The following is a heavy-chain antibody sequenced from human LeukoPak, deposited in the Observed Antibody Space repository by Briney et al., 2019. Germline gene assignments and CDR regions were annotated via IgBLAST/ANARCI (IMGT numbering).Heavy chain of an antibody. V-gene: IGHV3-7*01. CDR2: TKQDGSDK. CDR1: GFTFSSYW. CDR3: AKDRAAGVNDAFDI. D-gene: IGHD6-13*01. Sequence: GGSLRLSCAASGFTFSSYWMSWVRQAPGKGLEWVANTKQDGSDKYYVDSVKGRFTISRDNAKISLYLQMNSLRTEDTAVYYCAKDRAAGVNDAFDIWGQGTMVTVSS. J-gene: IGHJ3*02.